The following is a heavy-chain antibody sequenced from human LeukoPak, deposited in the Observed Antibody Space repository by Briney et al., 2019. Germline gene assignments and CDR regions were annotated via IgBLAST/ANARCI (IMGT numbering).Heavy chain of an antibody. V-gene: IGHV1-18*01. CDR2: ISAYNGNT. CDR3: ARDRGDP. CDR1: GFTFSSYG. D-gene: IGHD3-10*01. Sequence: GGSLRLSCAASGFTFSSYGMSWVRQAPGQGLEWMGWISAYNGNTNYAQKLQGRVTMTTDTSTSTAYMELRSLRSDDTAVYYCARDRGDPWGQGNLVTVSS. J-gene: IGHJ5*02.